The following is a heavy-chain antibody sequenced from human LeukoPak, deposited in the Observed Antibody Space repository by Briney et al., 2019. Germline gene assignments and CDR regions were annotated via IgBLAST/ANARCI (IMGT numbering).Heavy chain of an antibody. Sequence: SETLSLTCAVYGGSFSGYYWSWIRQPPGKGLEWIGEINHSGSTNYNPSLKSRVTISVDASKNQFSLKLSSVTAADTAVYYCARLMYYDFWSGYYYFDYWGQGTLVTVSS. CDR2: INHSGST. J-gene: IGHJ4*02. D-gene: IGHD3-3*01. CDR3: ARLMYYDFWSGYYYFDY. CDR1: GGSFSGYY. V-gene: IGHV4-34*01.